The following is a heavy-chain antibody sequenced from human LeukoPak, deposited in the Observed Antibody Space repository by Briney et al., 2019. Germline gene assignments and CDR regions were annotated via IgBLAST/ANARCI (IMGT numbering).Heavy chain of an antibody. CDR1: GYTFTSYG. V-gene: IGHV1-18*01. CDR2: ISAYNGNT. CDR3: ARISKQQLVSANTFDI. D-gene: IGHD6-13*01. J-gene: IGHJ3*02. Sequence: ASVKVSCKASGYTFTSYGISWLRQAPVQGLEWMGWISAYNGNTNYAQKLQGRVTMTTDTSTSTAYMELRSLRSDDTAVYYCARISKQQLVSANTFDIWGQGTMVTVSS.